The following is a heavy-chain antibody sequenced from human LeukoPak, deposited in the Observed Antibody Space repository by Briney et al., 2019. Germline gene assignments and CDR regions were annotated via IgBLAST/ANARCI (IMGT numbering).Heavy chain of an antibody. Sequence: SVKVSCKASGGTFSSYAISWVRQAPGQGLEWMGGIIPIFGTANYAQKFQGRVTITADESTSTAYMELSSLRSEDTAVYYCARVVSTYYDFWSGYFYFDYWGQGTLVTVSS. V-gene: IGHV1-69*13. CDR3: ARVVSTYYDFWSGYFYFDY. J-gene: IGHJ4*02. D-gene: IGHD3-3*01. CDR1: GGTFSSYA. CDR2: IIPIFGTA.